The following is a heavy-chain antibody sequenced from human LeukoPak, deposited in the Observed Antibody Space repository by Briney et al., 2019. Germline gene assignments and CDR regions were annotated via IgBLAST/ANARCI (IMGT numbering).Heavy chain of an antibody. Sequence: PGGSLRLSCAPSGFIVSANYMSWVRQAPGKGLEWVSLIYRSGSTDYADSVKGRFTISRDNSMNTLYLQMNNLRAEDTAVYYCARLSNTRICGSGCWVDYWGQGTLVTVSS. D-gene: IGHD1-26*01. CDR2: IYRSGST. CDR3: ARLSNTRICGSGCWVDY. J-gene: IGHJ4*02. V-gene: IGHV3-53*01. CDR1: GFIVSANY.